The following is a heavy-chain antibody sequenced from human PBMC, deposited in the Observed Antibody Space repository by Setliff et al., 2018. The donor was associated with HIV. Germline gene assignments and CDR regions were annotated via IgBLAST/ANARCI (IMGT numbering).Heavy chain of an antibody. CDR3: AKDLWRYYNSGSFYMDV. V-gene: IGHV3-30*04. D-gene: IGHD3-10*01. J-gene: IGHJ6*03. CDR2: ISYDGSDK. CDR1: GFTFSNYA. Sequence: GGSLRLSCAASGFTFSNYAMHWVRQAPVKGLEWVAVISYDGSDKYYADSVKGRFTISRDNSKNTLYLQMNSLRAEDTAVYYCAKDLWRYYNSGSFYMDVWGKGTTVTVSS.